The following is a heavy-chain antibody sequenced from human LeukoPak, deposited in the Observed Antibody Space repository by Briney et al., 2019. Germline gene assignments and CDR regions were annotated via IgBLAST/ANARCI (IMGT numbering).Heavy chain of an antibody. D-gene: IGHD6-19*01. CDR3: AKAPSRSSGWSIDY. CDR1: RFTFSNYG. CDR2: ISNDGHNH. J-gene: IGHJ4*02. Sequence: PGGSLRLSCAASRFTFSNYGMHWVRQAPGKGLEWVAVISNDGHNHYYADSVKGRFTISRDNSKNTLYLQMSSLRAEDTAVYYCAKAPSRSSGWSIDYWGQGTLVTVSS. V-gene: IGHV3-30*18.